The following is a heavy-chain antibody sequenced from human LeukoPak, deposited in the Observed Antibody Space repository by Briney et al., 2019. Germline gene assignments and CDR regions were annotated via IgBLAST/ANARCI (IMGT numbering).Heavy chain of an antibody. CDR2: INPSGGGT. CDR1: GYTFTSFH. CDR3: ARAPHSSAGDNFDY. Sequence: ASVKGSCKASGYTFTSFHMHWVRHAPGQGLEWMGIINPSGGGTSYPQKFQSRVTMTRDTSTSTVYMELSSLRSEDTAVYYCARAPHSSAGDNFDYWGQGTLVTVSS. J-gene: IGHJ4*02. V-gene: IGHV1-46*01. D-gene: IGHD2-15*01.